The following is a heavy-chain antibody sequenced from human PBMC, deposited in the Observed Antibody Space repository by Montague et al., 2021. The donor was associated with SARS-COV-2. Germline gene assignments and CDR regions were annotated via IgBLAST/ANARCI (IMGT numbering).Heavy chain of an antibody. J-gene: IGHJ4*02. D-gene: IGHD4-17*01. V-gene: IGHV4-61*02. Sequence: TLSLTCTVSGGSISSPGYYWSWIRQPAGKGLEWIGRIYTSGTTNYNPSLKSRVTTSVDTSKNQFSLKLTSVTAADTAVYYCARFTAVTSSLDFWGQGTLVPVSS. CDR2: IYTSGTT. CDR1: GGSISSPGYY. CDR3: ARFTAVTSSLDF.